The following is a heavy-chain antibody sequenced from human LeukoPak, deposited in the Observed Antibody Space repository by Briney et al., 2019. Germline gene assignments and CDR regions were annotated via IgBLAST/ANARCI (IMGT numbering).Heavy chain of an antibody. Sequence: PGRSLRLSCAASGFTFSSYAMHWVRQAPGKGLEWVAVISYDGSNKYYADSVKGRFTISRDNSKNTLYLQMNSLRAEDTVVYFCARVASVYYDSSGLAYWGQGTLVTVSS. CDR1: GFTFSSYA. D-gene: IGHD3-22*01. J-gene: IGHJ4*02. V-gene: IGHV3-30-3*01. CDR2: ISYDGSNK. CDR3: ARVASVYYDSSGLAY.